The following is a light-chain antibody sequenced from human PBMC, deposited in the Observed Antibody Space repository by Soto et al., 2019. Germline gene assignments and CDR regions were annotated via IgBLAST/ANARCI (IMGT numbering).Light chain of an antibody. V-gene: IGKV3-15*01. CDR2: GAS. CDR3: QQYNNWPPVT. J-gene: IGKJ4*01. Sequence: EIVMTQSPATLSVSPGESATLSCRASQSISNNLAWYQQKPGQTPRLLIYGASTRASGVPARVSGSGSGTEFTLTISRLQSEDFAVYYCQQYNNWPPVTFGGGTKVEI. CDR1: QSISNN.